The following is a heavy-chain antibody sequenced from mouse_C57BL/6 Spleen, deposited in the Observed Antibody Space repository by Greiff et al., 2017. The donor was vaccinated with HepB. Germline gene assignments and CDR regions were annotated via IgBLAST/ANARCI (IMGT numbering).Heavy chain of an antibody. V-gene: IGHV1-74*01. J-gene: IGHJ2*01. CDR3: AIEGHYYGSSYIGY. Sequence: QVQLQQPGAELVKPGASVKVSCKASGYTFTSYWMHWVKQRPGQGLEWIGRIHPSDSDTNYNQKFKGKATLTVDKSSSTAYMQLSSLTSEDSAFYYCAIEGHYYGSSYIGYWGQGTTLTVSS. CDR2: IHPSDSDT. D-gene: IGHD1-1*01. CDR1: GYTFTSYW.